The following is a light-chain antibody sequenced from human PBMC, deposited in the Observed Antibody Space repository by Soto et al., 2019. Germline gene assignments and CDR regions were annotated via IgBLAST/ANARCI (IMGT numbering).Light chain of an antibody. Sequence: IQLTQSPSSLSASVGDRVTITCRASQGISSYLNWYQQKPGKAPKLLIYAAPSLQSGVPSRFSGSGSGTDFTLIISNLQPEDFATYYCQQTYSFPRAFGQGTKVDIK. CDR3: QQTYSFPRA. V-gene: IGKV1-39*01. CDR2: AAP. CDR1: QGISSY. J-gene: IGKJ1*01.